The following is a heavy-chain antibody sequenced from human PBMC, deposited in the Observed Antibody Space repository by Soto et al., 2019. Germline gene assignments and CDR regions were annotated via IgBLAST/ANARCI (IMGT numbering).Heavy chain of an antibody. CDR2: IDYTGST. CDR1: DASISSYS. CDR3: AREEVSGSYYDVFRHRLLAP. V-gene: IGHV4-59*12. Sequence: PSETLSLTCAVSDASISSYSWSWIRQPPGKGLEWIGFIDYTGSTNYNPSLQSRVTISVDRSKNHLSLRLTSVTAADTAVYYCAREEVSGSYYDVFRHRLLAPWGQGTLVTVSS. D-gene: IGHD3-10*01. J-gene: IGHJ5*02.